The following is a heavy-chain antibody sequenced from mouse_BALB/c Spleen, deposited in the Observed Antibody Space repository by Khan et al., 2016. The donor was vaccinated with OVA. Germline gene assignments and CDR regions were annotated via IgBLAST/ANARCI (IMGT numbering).Heavy chain of an antibody. CDR3: ARSGYSAWFAY. CDR1: DFNIKDYY. CDR2: IDPENGET. J-gene: IGHJ3*01. V-gene: IGHV14-1*02. Sequence: EVELVESGAELVRPGALVKLSCKASDFNIKDYYMHWVKQRPEQGLEWIGWIDPENGETVYDPKFQGKAIMTAAPSSTTAYLQHSSLTSEDTAVYYCARSGYSAWFAYWGQGTLVTVSA.